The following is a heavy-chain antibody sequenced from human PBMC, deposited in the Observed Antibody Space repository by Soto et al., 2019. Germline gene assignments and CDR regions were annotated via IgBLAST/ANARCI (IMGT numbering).Heavy chain of an antibody. CDR2: INTGNGNT. CDR3: ARAISGYVT. CDR1: GITFSTYA. Sequence: ASVKVSCKASGITFSTYAIHWVRQAPGQSLEWMGWINTGNGNTRYSRNFQGRVTLTRDTSASTAYMDLSSLRSEDTSIYYCARAISGYVTWGQGTLVTVSS. D-gene: IGHD5-12*01. J-gene: IGHJ5*02. V-gene: IGHV1-3*04.